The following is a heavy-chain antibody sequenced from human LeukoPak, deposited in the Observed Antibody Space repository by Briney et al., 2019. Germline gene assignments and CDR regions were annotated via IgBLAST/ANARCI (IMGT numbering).Heavy chain of an antibody. CDR1: GGSFSGYY. J-gene: IGHJ4*02. Sequence: SETLSLTCAVYGGSFSGYYCSWIRQPPGKGLEWIGEINHSGSTNYNPSLKSRVTISVDTSKNQFSLKLSSVTAADTAVYYCASGSYPFDYWGQGTLVTVSS. CDR3: ASGSYPFDY. CDR2: INHSGST. V-gene: IGHV4-34*01.